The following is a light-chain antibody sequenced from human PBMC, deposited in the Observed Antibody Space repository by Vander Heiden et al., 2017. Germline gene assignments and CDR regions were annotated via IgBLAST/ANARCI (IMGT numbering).Light chain of an antibody. V-gene: IGKV4-1*01. CDR2: WTS. CDR3: QHYYSTQT. CDR1: QSILSSSNNKNY. Sequence: DIVLTQSPDSLAVSLGERATINCKSSQSILSSSNNKNYLAWYQQKPGQPPKLLIYWTSIRQHGVPDRFSGSGSGTDLTLTISSLQAEDVAVYHWQHYYSTQTFGQGTKLEIK. J-gene: IGKJ1*01.